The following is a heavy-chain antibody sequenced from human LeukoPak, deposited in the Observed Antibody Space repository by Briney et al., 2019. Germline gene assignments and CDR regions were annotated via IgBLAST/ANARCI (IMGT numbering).Heavy chain of an antibody. J-gene: IGHJ6*03. Sequence: GGSLRLSCAASGFTFSSYWMHWVRQAPGKGLVWVSRINSDGSSTSYADSVKGRFTISRDNSKNTLCLQMNSLRAEDTAVYYCAREDIVVVPAAILYYMDVWGKGTTVTVSS. CDR1: GFTFSSYW. CDR2: INSDGSST. V-gene: IGHV3-74*01. D-gene: IGHD2-2*02. CDR3: AREDIVVVPAAILYYMDV.